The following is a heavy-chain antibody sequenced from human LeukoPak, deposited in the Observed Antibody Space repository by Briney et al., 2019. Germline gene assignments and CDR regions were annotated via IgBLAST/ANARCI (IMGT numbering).Heavy chain of an antibody. CDR3: AKGGTTVTTPPFDY. J-gene: IGHJ4*02. CDR2: ISWNSGSI. V-gene: IGHV3-9*03. D-gene: IGHD4-11*01. CDR1: GFTFDDYA. Sequence: PGGSLRLSCAASGFTFDDYAMHWVRQAPGKGLEWVSGISWNSGSIGYADSVKGRFTISRDNAKNSLYLQMNSLRAEDMALYYCAKGGTTVTTPPFDYWGQGALVTVSS.